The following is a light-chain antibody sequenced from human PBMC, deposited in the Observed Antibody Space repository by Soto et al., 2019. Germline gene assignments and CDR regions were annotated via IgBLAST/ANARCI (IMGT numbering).Light chain of an antibody. Sequence: EIVLTQSPGTLSLSPGERATLSCRASQSLDNRHLAWYQHKPGQTPRVLIYGASNRATGIPVRFSGSGSGTDVTLTISRLESEDFAVYYCQQYSISKWTFGQGTKVEMK. CDR1: QSLDNRH. V-gene: IGKV3-20*01. CDR3: QQYSISKWT. CDR2: GAS. J-gene: IGKJ1*01.